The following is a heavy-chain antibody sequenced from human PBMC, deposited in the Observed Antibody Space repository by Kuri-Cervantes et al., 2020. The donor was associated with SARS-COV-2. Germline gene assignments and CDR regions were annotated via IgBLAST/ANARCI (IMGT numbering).Heavy chain of an antibody. Sequence: ESLKISCAVYGGSFSGYYWSWIRQPPGKGLEWIGEINHSGSTNYNPSLKSRVTISVDTSKNQFSPKLSSVTAADTAVYCCARSTGIVVVPAAIWDYFDYWGQGTLVTVSS. J-gene: IGHJ4*02. CDR1: GGSFSGYY. CDR3: ARSTGIVVVPAAIWDYFDY. V-gene: IGHV4-34*01. CDR2: INHSGST. D-gene: IGHD2-2*01.